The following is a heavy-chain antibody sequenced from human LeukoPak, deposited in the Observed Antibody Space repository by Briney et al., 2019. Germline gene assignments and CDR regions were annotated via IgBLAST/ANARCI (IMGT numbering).Heavy chain of an antibody. CDR2: IYYSGST. V-gene: IGHV4-31*03. D-gene: IGHD3-10*01. Sequence: SQTLSLTCTVSGGSISSGGYYWSWIRQHPGKGLEWIGYIYYSGSTYYNPSLKSRVTISVDTSKNQFSLKLSSVTAADTAVHYCARVRVRGVPTDYWGQGTLVTVSS. CDR1: GGSISSGGYY. CDR3: ARVRVRGVPTDY. J-gene: IGHJ4*02.